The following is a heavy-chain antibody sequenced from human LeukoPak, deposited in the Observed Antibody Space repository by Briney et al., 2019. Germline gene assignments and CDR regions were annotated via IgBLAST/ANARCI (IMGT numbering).Heavy chain of an antibody. CDR3: ARDRALWFGEGLDY. D-gene: IGHD3-10*01. V-gene: IGHV3-21*01. J-gene: IGHJ4*02. Sequence: PGGSLRLSCAASGFTFSSYSMNWVRQAPGKGLEWVSSISSSSSYIYYADSVKGRFTISRDNAKNSLYLQMNSLRAEDTAVYYCARDRALWFGEGLDYWGQGTLVTASS. CDR1: GFTFSSYS. CDR2: ISSSSSYI.